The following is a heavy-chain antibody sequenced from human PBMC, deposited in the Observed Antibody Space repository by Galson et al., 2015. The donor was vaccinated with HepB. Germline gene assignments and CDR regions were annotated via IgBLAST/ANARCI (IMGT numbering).Heavy chain of an antibody. Sequence: SLRLSCAASGFIFSSYGMHWVRQAPGKGLEWVAFVRYDGSNKYYADSVKGRFTISRDNSKNTLYLQMNSLRAEDTAVYYCARSLGEQLGDCFDYWGQGTLVTVSS. CDR2: VRYDGSNK. CDR3: ARSLGEQLGDCFDY. J-gene: IGHJ4*02. V-gene: IGHV3-33*01. CDR1: GFIFSSYG. D-gene: IGHD6-6*01.